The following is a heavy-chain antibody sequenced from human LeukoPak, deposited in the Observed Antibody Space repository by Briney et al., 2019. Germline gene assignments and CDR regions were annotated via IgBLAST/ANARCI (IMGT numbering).Heavy chain of an antibody. D-gene: IGHD6-13*01. V-gene: IGHV3-23*01. CDR3: AKYVVIVPAGTRAFDY. J-gene: IGHJ4*02. CDR2: VSGSGDRM. CDR1: GFTSSSYA. Sequence: GGSLRLSCAASGFTSSSYALNWVRQAPGKGLEWVATVSGSGDRMYHADSVKGRFTISRDNSKNTIYLQMNSLRAEDTALYYCAKYVVIVPAGTRAFDYWGQGTLVTVSS.